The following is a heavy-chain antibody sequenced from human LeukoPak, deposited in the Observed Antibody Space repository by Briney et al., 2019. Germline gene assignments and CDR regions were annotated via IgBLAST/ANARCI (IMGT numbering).Heavy chain of an antibody. J-gene: IGHJ5*02. CDR1: GFTFSSYR. CDR2: INSDGSST. D-gene: IGHD2-21*02. Sequence: GGSLRLSCAASGFTFSSYRMHWVRQAPGKGLVWFSRINSDGSSTSYADSVKGRFTISRDNAKNTLYLQMNSLRAEDTAVYYCARGNSDYGWGDWPDNWFDPWGQGTLVTVSS. CDR3: ARGNSDYGWGDWPDNWFDP. V-gene: IGHV3-74*01.